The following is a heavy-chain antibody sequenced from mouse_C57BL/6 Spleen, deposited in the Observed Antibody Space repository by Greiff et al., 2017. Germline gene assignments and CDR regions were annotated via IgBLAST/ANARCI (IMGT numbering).Heavy chain of an antibody. CDR1: GFTFSDYG. CDR3: ARPYYGSSPDY. D-gene: IGHD1-1*01. V-gene: IGHV5-17*01. CDR2: ISSGSSTI. J-gene: IGHJ4*01. Sequence: EVHLVESGGGLVKPGGSLKLSCAASGFTFSDYGMHWVRQAPEKGLEWVAYISSGSSTIYYADTVKGRFTISRDNAKNTLFLQMTSLKSEDTAMYYCARPYYGSSPDYWGQGTSVTVSS.